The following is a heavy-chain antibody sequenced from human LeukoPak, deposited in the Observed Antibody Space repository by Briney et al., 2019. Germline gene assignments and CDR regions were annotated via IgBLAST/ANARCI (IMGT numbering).Heavy chain of an antibody. J-gene: IGHJ4*02. D-gene: IGHD5-24*01. CDR1: RFTFSNYD. CDR2: ISATTIYT. Sequence: GGSLRLSCTASRFTFSNYDMTWVRQAPGKGLEWVSSISATTIYTFSADSVRGRFTISRDNVENSLYLQMNNLRGEDTGVYFFARIGLGRYAYNSFDFWGQGTLVTVSS. CDR3: ARIGLGRYAYNSFDF. V-gene: IGHV3-21*01.